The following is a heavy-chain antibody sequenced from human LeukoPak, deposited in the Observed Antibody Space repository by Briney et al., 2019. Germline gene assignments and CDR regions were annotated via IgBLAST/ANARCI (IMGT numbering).Heavy chain of an antibody. J-gene: IGHJ4*02. V-gene: IGHV4-38-2*01. D-gene: IGHD6-13*01. Sequence: SETLSLTCAVSGYSISSGYYWGWIRQPPGKGLEWIGSIYHSGSTYYNPSLKRRVTISVDTSKNQFSLKLSSVTAADTAVYYCARGEQQLAIDYWGQGTLVTVSS. CDR1: GYSISSGYY. CDR2: IYHSGST. CDR3: ARGEQQLAIDY.